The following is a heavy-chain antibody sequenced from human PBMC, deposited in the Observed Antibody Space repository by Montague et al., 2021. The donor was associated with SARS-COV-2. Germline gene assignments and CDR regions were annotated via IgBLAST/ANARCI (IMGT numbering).Heavy chain of an antibody. CDR1: GFTFSSYG. J-gene: IGHJ6*03. V-gene: IGHV3-33*01. D-gene: IGHD3-9*01. CDR2: VWYDGSNK. Sequence: LRLSCSASGFTFSSYGMHWVRQTPGKGLEWVAFVWYDGSNKYYADSVKGRFTISRDNSKNTLYLQMNSLRAEDTAVYYCARTGILTGNYYYYYYMDVWGKGTTVTVSS. CDR3: ARTGILTGNYYYYYYMDV.